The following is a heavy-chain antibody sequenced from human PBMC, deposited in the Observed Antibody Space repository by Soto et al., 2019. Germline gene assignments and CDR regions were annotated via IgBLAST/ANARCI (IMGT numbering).Heavy chain of an antibody. CDR1: GGSISSSSYY. Sequence: SETLSLTCTVSGGSISSSSYYWGWIRQPPGKGLEWIGSIYYSGSTYYNPSLKSRVTISVDTSKNQFSLKLSSVTAADTAVYYCARGWFGEFYFDYWGQGTLVTVSS. V-gene: IGHV4-39*01. J-gene: IGHJ4*02. CDR2: IYYSGST. D-gene: IGHD3-10*01. CDR3: ARGWFGEFYFDY.